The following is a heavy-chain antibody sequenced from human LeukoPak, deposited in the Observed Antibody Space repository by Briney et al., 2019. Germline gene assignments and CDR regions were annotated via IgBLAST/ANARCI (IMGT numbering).Heavy chain of an antibody. CDR2: IYPGDSDV. CDR3: ARPHYFQTIAEAFDL. V-gene: IGHV5-51*01. J-gene: IGHJ3*01. D-gene: IGHD2/OR15-2a*01. CDR1: GYGFSNYW. Sequence: GESLQISCTQSGYGFSNYWIAGVRQMPGKGLELMGIIYPGDSDVRYSPSFQGQVTISVDKSIATAYLPWSRLQTSDPALSYCARPHYFQTIAEAFDLWGQGTMVTVSS.